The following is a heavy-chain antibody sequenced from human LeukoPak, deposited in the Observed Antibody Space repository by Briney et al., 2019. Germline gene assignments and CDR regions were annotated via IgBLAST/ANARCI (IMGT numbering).Heavy chain of an antibody. V-gene: IGHV4-61*02. Sequence: SQTLSLTCTVSGGSISSGSYYWSWIRQPAGKGLEWIGRIYTSGSTNYNPSLKSRVTISVDTSKSQFSLKLSSVTAADTAVYYCAREGYCSGGSCYLWFDPWGQGTLVTVSS. D-gene: IGHD2-15*01. CDR1: GGSISSGSYY. CDR2: IYTSGST. J-gene: IGHJ5*02. CDR3: AREGYCSGGSCYLWFDP.